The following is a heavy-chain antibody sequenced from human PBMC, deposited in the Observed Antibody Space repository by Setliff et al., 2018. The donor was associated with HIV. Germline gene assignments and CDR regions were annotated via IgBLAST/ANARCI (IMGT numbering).Heavy chain of an antibody. CDR2: IYSGGTT. V-gene: IGHV4-39*07. D-gene: IGHD3-22*01. J-gene: IGHJ5*02. Sequence: LSLTCTVSGGSISSSSYYWGWIRQPPGKGLEWIGNIYSGGTTYYNSSLRSRVTISVDTSKNQSSLKLNSVTAADTAVYYCARHAVPHYYDSSGPSWGPGTPVTVSS. CDR3: ARHAVPHYYDSSGPS. CDR1: GGSISSSSYY.